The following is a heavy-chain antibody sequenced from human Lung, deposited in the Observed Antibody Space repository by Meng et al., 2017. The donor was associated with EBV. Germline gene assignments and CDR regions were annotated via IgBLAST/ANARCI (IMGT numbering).Heavy chain of an antibody. Sequence: VTLGGSGGGLVKPGGSLRLSCAASGFTFSSYTLTWVRQAPGKGLEWVSSISSSRSYIYYADSMKGRFTISRDNAKNSLYLQMNSLRAEDTAVYYCARERGDYWGQGTLVTVSS. J-gene: IGHJ4*02. CDR2: ISSSRSYI. V-gene: IGHV3-21*01. CDR3: ARERGDY. D-gene: IGHD3-10*01. CDR1: GFTFSSYT.